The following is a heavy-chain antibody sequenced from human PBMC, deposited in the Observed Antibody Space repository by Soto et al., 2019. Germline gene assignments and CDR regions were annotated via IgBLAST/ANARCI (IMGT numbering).Heavy chain of an antibody. D-gene: IGHD6-13*01. J-gene: IGHJ4*02. CDR3: ARDDLALAAAGKKDY. CDR1: GFTFSSYS. CDR2: ISSSSSYI. Sequence: EVQLVESGGGLVKPGGSLRLSCAASGFTFSSYSMNWVRQAPGKGLEWVSSISSSSSYIYYADSVKGRFTISRDNAKNSLYLKMNSLRAEDTAVYYCARDDLALAAAGKKDYWGQGTLVTVSS. V-gene: IGHV3-21*01.